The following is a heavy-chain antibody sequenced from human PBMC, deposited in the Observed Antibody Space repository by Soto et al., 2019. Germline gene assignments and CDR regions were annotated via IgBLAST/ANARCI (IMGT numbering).Heavy chain of an antibody. D-gene: IGHD6-13*01. Sequence: GGSLRLSCAASGFTFSDYYMSWIRQAPGKGLEWVSYISSSGSTIYYADSVKGRFTISRDNAKNSLYLQMNSLRAEDTAVYYCARVQQQLVARWFDPWGQGSLVTVSS. J-gene: IGHJ5*02. CDR2: ISSSGSTI. CDR3: ARVQQQLVARWFDP. CDR1: GFTFSDYY. V-gene: IGHV3-11*01.